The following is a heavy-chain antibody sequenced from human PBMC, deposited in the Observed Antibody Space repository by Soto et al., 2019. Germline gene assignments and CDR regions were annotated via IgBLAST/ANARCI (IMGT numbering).Heavy chain of an antibody. J-gene: IGHJ4*02. CDR3: ARGGHFYENII. CDR1: AGSVSDYGYY. CDR2: IAYNGGT. Sequence: QVQLQESGPGLVKPSETLSLTCTFSAGSVSDYGYYWTWIRQPPGKGLEGIGYIAYNGGTSYNPSIRGRVTISVDTSKRQFSLDLSSATAGDTALYYCARGGHFYENIIWGQGSLVTVSS. V-gene: IGHV4-61*08. D-gene: IGHD3-3*02.